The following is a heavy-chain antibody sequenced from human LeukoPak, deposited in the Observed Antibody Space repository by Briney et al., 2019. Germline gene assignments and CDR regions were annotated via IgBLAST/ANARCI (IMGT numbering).Heavy chain of an antibody. Sequence: GGSLRLSCAASGFTFSSYAMSWVRQAPGEGLEWVSTISGSNGNTHYADSVKGRFTISRDNSKNTLYLQMNSLRAEDTAVYYCAKEGAAGVYYFDYWGQGTLVTVSS. CDR3: AKEGAAGVYYFDY. J-gene: IGHJ4*02. V-gene: IGHV3-23*01. D-gene: IGHD6-25*01. CDR1: GFTFSSYA. CDR2: ISGSNGNT.